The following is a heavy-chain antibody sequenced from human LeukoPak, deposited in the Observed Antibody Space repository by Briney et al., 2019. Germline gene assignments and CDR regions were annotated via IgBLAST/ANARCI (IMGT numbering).Heavy chain of an antibody. CDR2: IYYSGGT. V-gene: IGHV4-59*01. CDR3: AREKGHSGSYLDYYYGMDV. J-gene: IGHJ6*02. CDR1: GGSISSYY. D-gene: IGHD1-26*01. Sequence: PSETLSLTCTVSGGSISSYYWSWIRQPPGKGLEWIGYIYYSGGTNYNPSLKSRVTISVDTSKNQFSLKLSSVTAADTAVYYCAREKGHSGSYLDYYYGMDVWGQGTTVTVSS.